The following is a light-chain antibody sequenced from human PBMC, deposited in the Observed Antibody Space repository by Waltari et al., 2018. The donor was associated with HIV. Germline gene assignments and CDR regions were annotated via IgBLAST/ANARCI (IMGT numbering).Light chain of an antibody. CDR3: SSFAGTYTWV. CDR2: DVT. V-gene: IGLV2-11*01. CDR1: SSDVGGYDY. J-gene: IGLJ3*02. Sequence: QSALTQPHSVSGSPGQSVTISCTGTSSDVGGYDYVSGYQQHPGKAPKFIIYDVTKRPAGVPAPFSSSKSGNTASLTISDLQTEDEADYYCSSFAGTYTWVFGGGTKLTVL.